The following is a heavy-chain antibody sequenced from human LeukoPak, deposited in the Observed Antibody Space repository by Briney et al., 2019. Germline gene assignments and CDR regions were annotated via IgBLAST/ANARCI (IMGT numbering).Heavy chain of an antibody. V-gene: IGHV4-59*01. D-gene: IGHD3-22*01. CDR2: IYYSGST. Sequence: PSETLSLTCTVSGGSISSYYWSWIRQPPGKGLEWIGYIYYSGSTNYTPSLKSRVTISVDTSKNQFSMKLSSVTAADTAVYYCATQLPTGYYDSSGEFDYWGQGTLVTVSS. CDR3: ATQLPTGYYDSSGEFDY. CDR1: GGSISSYY. J-gene: IGHJ4*02.